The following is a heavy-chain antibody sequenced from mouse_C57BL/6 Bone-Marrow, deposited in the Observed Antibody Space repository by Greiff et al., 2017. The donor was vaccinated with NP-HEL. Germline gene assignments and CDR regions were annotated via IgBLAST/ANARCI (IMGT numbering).Heavy chain of an antibody. D-gene: IGHD1-1*01. CDR2: ILPGSGST. V-gene: IGHV1-9*01. CDR1: GYTFPGYW. CDR3: ATWESTVVATNYFDD. J-gene: IGHJ2*01. Sequence: QVHVKQSGAELMKPGASVKLSCTATGYTFPGYWIAWVKQRPGHGLEWIGEILPGSGSTNYNEKFKGKATFTADTSSNTAYMQLSSLTTEDSAIYYCATWESTVVATNYFDDWGQGTTLTVSS.